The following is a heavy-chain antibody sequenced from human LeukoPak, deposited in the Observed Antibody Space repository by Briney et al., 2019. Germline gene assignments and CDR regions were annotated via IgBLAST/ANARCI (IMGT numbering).Heavy chain of an antibody. CDR3: AKDREWLNWGGYFDY. CDR2: ISYDGSNK. Sequence: PGGSLRLSCAASGFTFSSYAMHWVRQAPGKGLEWVAVISYDGSNKYYADSVKGRFTISRDNSKNTLYLQMNSLRAEDTAVYYCAKDREWLNWGGYFDYWGQGTLVTVSS. V-gene: IGHV3-30*04. J-gene: IGHJ4*02. D-gene: IGHD3-16*01. CDR1: GFTFSSYA.